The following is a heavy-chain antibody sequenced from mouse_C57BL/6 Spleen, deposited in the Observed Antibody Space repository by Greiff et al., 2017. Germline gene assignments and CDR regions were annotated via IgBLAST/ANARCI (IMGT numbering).Heavy chain of an antibody. Sequence: QVQLKQPGAELVKPGASVKLSCKASGYTFTSYWMHWVKQRPGQGLEWIGMIHPNSGSTNYNEKFKSKATLTVDKSSSTAYMQLSSLTSEDSAVYYCARITTVVAYDCWSEGTTLTVSS. J-gene: IGHJ2*01. V-gene: IGHV1-64*01. CDR1: GYTFTSYW. D-gene: IGHD1-1*01. CDR2: IHPNSGST. CDR3: ARITTVVAYDC.